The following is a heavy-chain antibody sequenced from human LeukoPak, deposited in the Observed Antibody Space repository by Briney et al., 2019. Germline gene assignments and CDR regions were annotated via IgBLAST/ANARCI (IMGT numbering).Heavy chain of an antibody. V-gene: IGHV1-8*01. D-gene: IGHD2-15*01. CDR3: ARVRPSYCNGGSCRPYNWFDP. J-gene: IGHJ5*02. CDR1: GYTFTSYD. Sequence: ASVKVSCKASGYTFTSYDINWVRQATGQGLEWMGWMNPNSGNTGYAQKFQGRVTMTRNTSISTAYMELSSLRSEDTAVYYCARVRPSYCNGGSCRPYNWFDPWGQGTLVTVSS. CDR2: MNPNSGNT.